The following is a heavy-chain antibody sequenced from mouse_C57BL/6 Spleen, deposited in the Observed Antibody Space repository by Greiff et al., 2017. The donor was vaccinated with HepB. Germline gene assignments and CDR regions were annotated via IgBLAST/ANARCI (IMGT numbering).Heavy chain of an antibody. J-gene: IGHJ1*03. CDR3: ARDHSNFWYFDV. D-gene: IGHD2-5*01. Sequence: DVKLQESGPGLVKPSQSLSLTCSVTGYSITSGYYWNWIRQFPGNKLEWMGYISYDGSNNYNPSLKNRISITRDTSKNQFLLKLNSVTTEDTATYYCARDHSNFWYFDVWGTGTTVTVSS. CDR2: ISYDGSN. CDR1: GYSITSGYY. V-gene: IGHV3-6*01.